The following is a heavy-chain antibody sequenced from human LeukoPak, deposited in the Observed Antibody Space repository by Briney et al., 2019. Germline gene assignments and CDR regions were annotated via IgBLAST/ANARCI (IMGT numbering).Heavy chain of an antibody. CDR3: ARQVAAAVYDY. CDR2: IYYSGST. CDR1: GGSISSSSYY. J-gene: IGHJ4*02. V-gene: IGHV4-39*01. Sequence: PSETLSLTCTVSGGSISSSSYYWGWIRQPPGKGLEWIGSIYYSGSTYYNPSLKSRVTISVDTSKNQFSLKLSSVTAADTAVYYCARQVAAAVYDYWGQGTLVTVSS. D-gene: IGHD6-13*01.